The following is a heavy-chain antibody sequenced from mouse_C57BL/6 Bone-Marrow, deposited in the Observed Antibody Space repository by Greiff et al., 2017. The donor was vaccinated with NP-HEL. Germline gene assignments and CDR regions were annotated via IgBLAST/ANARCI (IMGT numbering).Heavy chain of an antibody. J-gene: IGHJ3*01. CDR1: GYSITSGYY. CDR3: ARSPSYYYGSSYGFAY. Sequence: EVKLMESGPGLVKPSQSLSLTCSVTGYSITSGYYWNWIRQFPGNKLEWMGYISYDGSNNYNPSLKNRISITRDTSKNQFFLKLNSVTTEDTATYYCARSPSYYYGSSYGFAYWGQGTLVTVSA. CDR2: ISYDGSN. D-gene: IGHD1-1*01. V-gene: IGHV3-6*01.